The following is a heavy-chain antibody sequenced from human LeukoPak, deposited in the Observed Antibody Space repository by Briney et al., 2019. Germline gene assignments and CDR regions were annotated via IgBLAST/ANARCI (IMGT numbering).Heavy chain of an antibody. CDR3: ARVEGTGYDIFSDWYCDL. Sequence: GESLKISCKGSGYSFTSYWIGWVRQMPGKGLEWMGIIYPGDSDTRYSPSFQGQVTISADKSISTAYLQWSSLKASDTALYYCARVEGTGYDIFSDWYCDLWGRGTLVTVSS. J-gene: IGHJ2*01. CDR2: IYPGDSDT. V-gene: IGHV5-51*01. CDR1: GYSFTSYW. D-gene: IGHD3-9*01.